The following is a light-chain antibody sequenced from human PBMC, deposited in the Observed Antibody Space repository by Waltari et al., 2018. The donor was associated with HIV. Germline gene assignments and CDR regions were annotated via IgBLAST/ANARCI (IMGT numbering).Light chain of an antibody. J-gene: IGLJ3*02. V-gene: IGLV2-23*02. Sequence: QSALTQTASVSGSLGQSVVISCTGTSNDLGNHNLVSWYQHHPAKVPRIIIYEVTKRPSGVSNRFSGSKSANTASLMISGLQAEDEADYYCSSYAGGHSWVFGGGTKLTVL. CDR3: SSYAGGHSWV. CDR1: SNDLGNHNL. CDR2: EVT.